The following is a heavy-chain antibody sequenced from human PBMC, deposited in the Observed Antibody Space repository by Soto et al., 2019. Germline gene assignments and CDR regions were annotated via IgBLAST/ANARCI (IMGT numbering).Heavy chain of an antibody. V-gene: IGHV1-18*01. CDR3: AIFVDTAKAGDYYFEY. Sequence: ASVKVSCKASGYTFTSYGISWVRQAPGQGLEWMGWISAYNGNTNYAQKLQGRVTMTTDTSTSTAYMELRSLRSDDTAAYYCAIFVDTAKAGDYYFEYWGQGTLGTVPS. CDR2: ISAYNGNT. J-gene: IGHJ4*02. D-gene: IGHD5-18*01. CDR1: GYTFTSYG.